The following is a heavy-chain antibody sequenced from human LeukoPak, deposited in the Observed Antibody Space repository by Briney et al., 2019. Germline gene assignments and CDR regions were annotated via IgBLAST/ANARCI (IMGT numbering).Heavy chain of an antibody. Sequence: SGGSLRLSCAASGFTFSDYYMSWIRQAPGKGLEWVSYISSSGSTIYYADSVKGRFTISRDNAKNSLYLQMNSLRAEDTAVYYCARDQLEQPGGDAFDIWGQGTMVTVSS. CDR3: ARDQLEQPGGDAFDI. CDR2: ISSSGSTI. D-gene: IGHD1/OR15-1a*01. CDR1: GFTFSDYY. J-gene: IGHJ3*02. V-gene: IGHV3-11*04.